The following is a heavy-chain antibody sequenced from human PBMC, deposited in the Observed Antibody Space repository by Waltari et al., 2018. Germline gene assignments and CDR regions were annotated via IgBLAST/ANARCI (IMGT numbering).Heavy chain of an antibody. Sequence: QVQLQESGPGLVKPSETLSLTCAVSGYSISSGYYWGWIRQPPGKGLEWIGSIYHSGSTYYTPSLKSRVTISVDTSKNQFSLKLSSVTAADTAVYYCARLSGYEDYWGQGTLVTVSS. CDR2: IYHSGST. D-gene: IGHD5-12*01. CDR3: ARLSGYEDY. CDR1: GYSISSGYY. V-gene: IGHV4-38-2*01. J-gene: IGHJ4*02.